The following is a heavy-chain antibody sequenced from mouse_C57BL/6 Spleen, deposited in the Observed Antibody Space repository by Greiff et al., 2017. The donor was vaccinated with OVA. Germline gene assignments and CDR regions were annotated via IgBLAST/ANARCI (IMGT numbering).Heavy chain of an antibody. CDR2: INPNNGGT. J-gene: IGHJ4*01. CDR3: ARSPLGSMDY. CDR1: GYTFTDYY. D-gene: IGHD4-1*01. Sequence: VQLQQSGPELVKPGASVTISCKASGYTFTDYYMNWVKQSHGKSLEWIGDINPNNGGTSYNQKFKGKATLTVDKSYSTAYMELRSLTSEDSAGYYCARSPLGSMDYWGQGTSVTVSS. V-gene: IGHV1-26*01.